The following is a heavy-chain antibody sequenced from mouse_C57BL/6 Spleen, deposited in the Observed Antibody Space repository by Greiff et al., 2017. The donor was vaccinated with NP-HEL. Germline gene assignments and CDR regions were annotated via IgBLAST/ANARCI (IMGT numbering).Heavy chain of an antibody. CDR2: IYPGDGDT. J-gene: IGHJ2*01. Sequence: LVESGAELVKPGASVKISCKASGYAFSSYWMNWVKQRPGKGLEWIGQIYPGDGDTNYNGKFKGKATLTADKSSSTAYMQLSSLTSEDSAVYFCAKRSEDGFVNWGQGTTLTVSS. D-gene: IGHD2-3*01. V-gene: IGHV1-80*01. CDR1: GYAFSSYW. CDR3: AKRSEDGFVN.